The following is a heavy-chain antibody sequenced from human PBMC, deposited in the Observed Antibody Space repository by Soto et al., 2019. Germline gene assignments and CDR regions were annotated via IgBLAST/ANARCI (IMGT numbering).Heavy chain of an antibody. Sequence: QVQLVQSGAEVKKPGSSVKVSCKASGGTFSSYTISWVRQAPGQGLEWMGRIIPILGIANYAQKFQGRVTITADKSTSTAYMELSSLRSEDTAVYYCARVRHRDYDSSGYPSHYYYYYGMDVWGQGTTVTVSS. J-gene: IGHJ6*02. D-gene: IGHD3-22*01. CDR1: GGTFSSYT. CDR3: ARVRHRDYDSSGYPSHYYYYYGMDV. V-gene: IGHV1-69*02. CDR2: IIPILGIA.